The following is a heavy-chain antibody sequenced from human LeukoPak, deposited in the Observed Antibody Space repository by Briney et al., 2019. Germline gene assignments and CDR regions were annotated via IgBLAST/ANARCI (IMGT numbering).Heavy chain of an antibody. CDR2: FDPEDGET. CDR1: GYTLSELS. D-gene: IGHD6-19*01. V-gene: IGHV1-24*01. CDR3: AMEGSGWNWFDP. Sequence: GASVKVSCKVSGYTLSELSIHWVRQAPGKGLEWMGGFDPEDGETFSAQKFQGRVTMTEDASTDTAYMELSTLRSEDTAVYYCAMEGSGWNWFDPWGQGTLVTVSS. J-gene: IGHJ5*02.